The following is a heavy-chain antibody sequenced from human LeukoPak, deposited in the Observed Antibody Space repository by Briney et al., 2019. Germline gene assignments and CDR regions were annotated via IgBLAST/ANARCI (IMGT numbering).Heavy chain of an antibody. V-gene: IGHV4-59*08. D-gene: IGHD3-3*01. CDR2: IYYSGST. J-gene: IGHJ4*02. CDR3: ARGPVFGVVTPAY. CDR1: GGSIGSYY. Sequence: SETLSLTCTVSGGSIGSYYWSWIRQPPGKGLEWIGYIYYSGSTNYNPSLKSRVTISVDTSKNQFSLKLSSVTAADTAVYYCARGPVFGVVTPAYWGQGTLVTVSS.